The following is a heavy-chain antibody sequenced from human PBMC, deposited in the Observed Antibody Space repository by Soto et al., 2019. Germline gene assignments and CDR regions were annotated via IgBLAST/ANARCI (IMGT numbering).Heavy chain of an antibody. D-gene: IGHD3-9*01. CDR2: ISSSSSYI. J-gene: IGHJ6*02. Sequence: GGSLRLSCAASGFTFSSYSMNWVRQAPGKGLEWVSSISSSSSYIYYADSVKGRFTISRDNAKNSLYLQMNSLRAEDTAVYYCARDRDYDILTGYSYYYYGMDVWGQGTTVTVSS. V-gene: IGHV3-21*01. CDR1: GFTFSSYS. CDR3: ARDRDYDILTGYSYYYYGMDV.